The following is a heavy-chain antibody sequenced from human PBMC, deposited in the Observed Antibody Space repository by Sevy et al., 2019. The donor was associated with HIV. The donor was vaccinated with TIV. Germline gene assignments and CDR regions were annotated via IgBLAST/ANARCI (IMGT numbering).Heavy chain of an antibody. V-gene: IGHV3-23*01. J-gene: IGHJ4*02. CDR2: ISGSGSST. CDR3: AKCVYAYEYFFDY. D-gene: IGHD3-16*01. Sequence: GGSLRLSFAASGFTFPINAVDWVRQAPGKGLEWVSLISGSGSSTYYADSVKGRFTISRDNSKNTLYLQMHSLRAEDTAVYYCAKCVYAYEYFFDYWGQGTLVTVSS. CDR1: GFTFPINA.